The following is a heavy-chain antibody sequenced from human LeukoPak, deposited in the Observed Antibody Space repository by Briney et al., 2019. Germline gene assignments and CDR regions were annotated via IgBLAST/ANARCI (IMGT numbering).Heavy chain of an antibody. J-gene: IGHJ4*02. CDR3: ATGYSSTSSTPDY. CDR1: GGSISFYH. V-gene: IGHV4-4*07. D-gene: IGHD6-6*01. CDR2: IYTSGST. Sequence: SETLSLTCTVSGGSISFYHCSWVRQPAGKGLEWVGRIYTSGSTNYNPSLKSRVTMSVDTSKNHFSLKLTSVTAADTAVDYSATGYSSTSSTPDYWGQGTLVTVSS.